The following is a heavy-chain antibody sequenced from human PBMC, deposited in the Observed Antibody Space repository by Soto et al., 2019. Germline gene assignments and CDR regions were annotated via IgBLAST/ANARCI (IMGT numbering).Heavy chain of an antibody. Sequence: SETLSLTCTVSGGSVSSGSYYWSWIRQPPGKGLEWIGYIYYSGSTNYNPSLKSRVTISVDTSKNQFSLKLSSVTAADTAVYYCASTDSSGYYNFDYWGQGTLVTVSS. V-gene: IGHV4-61*01. J-gene: IGHJ4*02. CDR1: GGSVSSGSYY. D-gene: IGHD3-22*01. CDR2: IYYSGST. CDR3: ASTDSSGYYNFDY.